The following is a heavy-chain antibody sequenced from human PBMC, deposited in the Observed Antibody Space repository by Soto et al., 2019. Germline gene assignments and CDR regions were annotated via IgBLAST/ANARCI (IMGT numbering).Heavy chain of an antibody. CDR2: IYNTGST. CDR1: GGSISSGGYY. J-gene: IGHJ4*02. D-gene: IGHD6-6*01. V-gene: IGHV4-31*03. Sequence: QVQLQESGPGLVKPSQTLSLTCTVSGGSISSGGYYWSWIRQHPGKGLEWIGYIYNTGSTTYNPSLKSRVTISLDTSRNHFSLSLNSVTAADTAVFYCAREYSNSPEAFDFWGRGTLVAVSS. CDR3: AREYSNSPEAFDF.